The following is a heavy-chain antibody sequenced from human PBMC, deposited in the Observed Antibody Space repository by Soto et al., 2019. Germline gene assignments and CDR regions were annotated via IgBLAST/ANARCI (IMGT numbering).Heavy chain of an antibody. V-gene: IGHV1-69*13. Sequence: SVKVSCKASGGTFSSYAISWVRQAPGQWLEWMGGIIPIFGTANYAQKFQGRVTITAAESTSTAYMELSSLRSEDTAVYYCAVGVVVVAASVYYYYGMDVWGQGTTVTVSS. CDR2: IIPIFGTA. J-gene: IGHJ6*02. CDR1: GGTFSSYA. CDR3: AVGVVVVAASVYYYYGMDV. D-gene: IGHD2-15*01.